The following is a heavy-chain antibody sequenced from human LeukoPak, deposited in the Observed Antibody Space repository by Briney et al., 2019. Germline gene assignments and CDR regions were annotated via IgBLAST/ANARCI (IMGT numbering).Heavy chain of an antibody. CDR3: ALLLWFGEPMAFDI. Sequence: GGSLRLSCAASGFTFSSYSMNWVRQAPGKGLEWVSSISSSSSYIYYADSVKGRFTISRDNAKNSLYLQMNSLRAEDTAVYYCALLLWFGEPMAFDIWGQGTMVTVSS. V-gene: IGHV3-21*01. D-gene: IGHD3-10*01. J-gene: IGHJ3*02. CDR1: GFTFSSYS. CDR2: ISSSSSYI.